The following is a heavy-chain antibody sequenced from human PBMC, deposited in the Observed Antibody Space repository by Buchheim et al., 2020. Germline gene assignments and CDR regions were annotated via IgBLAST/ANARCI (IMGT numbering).Heavy chain of an antibody. Sequence: EVQLLESGGGLVQPGGSLRLSCAASGFTFSSYAMSWVRQAPGKGLEWVSAISGSGGSTYYADSVKGRFTISRDNSKNTLYLQMNSLRAEDTAVYYCAKESVYCSGGSYYYYYYYMDVWGKGTT. CDR3: AKESVYCSGGSYYYYYYYMDV. D-gene: IGHD2-15*01. V-gene: IGHV3-23*01. CDR1: GFTFSSYA. CDR2: ISGSGGST. J-gene: IGHJ6*03.